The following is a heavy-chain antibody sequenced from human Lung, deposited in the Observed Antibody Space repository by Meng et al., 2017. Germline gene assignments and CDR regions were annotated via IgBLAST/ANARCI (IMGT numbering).Heavy chain of an antibody. V-gene: IGHV6-1*01. CDR2: TYYRSKWYN. D-gene: IGHD6-19*01. CDR3: ARSQQWLDS. CDR1: GDSVSSNSAA. Sequence: HVPLQQAAPVLVKPTHTFSLPCAISGDSVSSNSAAWNWIRQSPPRGLEWLGRTYYRSKWYNGYAVSVRSRITINPDTSKNQFSLQLNSVTPEDTAVYYCARSQQWLDSWGQGTLVTVSS. J-gene: IGHJ4*02.